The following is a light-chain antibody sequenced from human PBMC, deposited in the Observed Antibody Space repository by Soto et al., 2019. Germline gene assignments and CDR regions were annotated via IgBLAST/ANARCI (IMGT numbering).Light chain of an antibody. CDR2: EVS. Sequence: QSALTQPASVSGSPGQSITISCTGTSGDVVAYNYVSWYQQHPGKAPKLIIFEVSYRPSGISNRFSASKSGDTASLTISGLQADDEADYYCCSYTDSRTHIFGSGTKLTVL. CDR3: CSYTDSRTHI. CDR1: SGDVVAYNY. J-gene: IGLJ1*01. V-gene: IGLV2-14*01.